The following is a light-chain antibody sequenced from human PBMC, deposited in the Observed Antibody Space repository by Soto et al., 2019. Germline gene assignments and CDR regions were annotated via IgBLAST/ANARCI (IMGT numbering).Light chain of an antibody. CDR3: QQYYSSPL. CDR1: QSALFSPDNKNY. V-gene: IGKV4-1*01. CDR2: WAS. J-gene: IGKJ2*01. Sequence: DIVMTQSPDSLAVSLGERATIKCKTSQSALFSPDNKNYLAWYQHKPGRPPKLLISWASTRAPGVPDRFGGSGSGTDFTLTISSLQADDVAVYYCQQYYSSPLFGQGTKLEI.